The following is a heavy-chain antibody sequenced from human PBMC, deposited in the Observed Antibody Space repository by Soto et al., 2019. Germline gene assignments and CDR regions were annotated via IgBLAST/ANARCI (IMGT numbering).Heavy chain of an antibody. CDR3: MRGGWGDSPIDY. CDR1: GYTFSAYY. J-gene: IGHJ4*02. Sequence: ASVKVSCKTSGYTFSAYYVHWARRAPGRGFQWLGWINPSNEITTFSEFFQGRITMTRDTSTNTVHMELNRLTSDDTAVYYCMRGGWGDSPIDYPGQGTHVTVSS. D-gene: IGHD1-26*01. V-gene: IGHV1-2*02. CDR2: INPSNEIT.